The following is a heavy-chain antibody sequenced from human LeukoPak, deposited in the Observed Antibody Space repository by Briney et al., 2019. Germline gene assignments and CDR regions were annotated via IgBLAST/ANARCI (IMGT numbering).Heavy chain of an antibody. CDR2: ISYDGSNK. Sequence: GRSLRLSCAASGFTFSSYAVHWVRQAPGRGLEWVAVISYDGSNKYYADSVKGRFTISRDNAKNSLYLQMNSLRAEDTAVYYCARERTTVVTPTFDYWGQGTLVTVSS. CDR1: GFTFSSYA. CDR3: ARERTTVVTPTFDY. V-gene: IGHV3-30-3*01. D-gene: IGHD4-23*01. J-gene: IGHJ4*02.